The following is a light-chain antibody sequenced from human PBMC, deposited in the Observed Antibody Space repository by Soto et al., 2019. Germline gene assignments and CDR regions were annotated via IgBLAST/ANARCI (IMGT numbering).Light chain of an antibody. CDR2: AVY. J-gene: IGKJ1*01. Sequence: DIQMTQSPSSLSASVGDRVTITCRSSQSISSYLNCYQQKPGKTPKLLIYAVYSLQSGVPSRFSGSGSGTDFTLTISSLQPEDFANYYCQQSYSTTPTFGQGTKVEIK. V-gene: IGKV1-39*01. CDR1: QSISSY. CDR3: QQSYSTTPT.